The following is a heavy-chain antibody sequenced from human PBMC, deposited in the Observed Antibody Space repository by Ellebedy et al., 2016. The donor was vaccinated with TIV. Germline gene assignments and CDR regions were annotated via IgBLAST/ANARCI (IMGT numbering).Heavy chain of an antibody. D-gene: IGHD6-25*01. CDR1: GYTFSSYY. V-gene: IGHV1-46*04. CDR3: ARDPATPLDY. CDR2: INPSGGST. J-gene: IGHJ4*02. Sequence: AASVKVSCKASGYTFSSYYMHWVRQAPGQGLEWMGIINPSGGSTTYAQNLQGRVTMTRDTSTTTVYMELSSLRSEDTAVYYCARDPATPLDYWGQGTLVTVSS.